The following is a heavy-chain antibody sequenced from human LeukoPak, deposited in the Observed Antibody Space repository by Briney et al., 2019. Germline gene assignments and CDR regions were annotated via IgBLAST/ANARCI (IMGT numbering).Heavy chain of an antibody. CDR3: ASTYTSGWSKPFDY. Sequence: GGSLRLSCAASGFTFSSYTMHWVRQAPGKGLEWVAVISYAGGNKDYADSVRGRFTVSRDNSKNTLYLQMSSLRAEDTAVYYCASTYTSGWSKPFDYWGQGALVTVSS. V-gene: IGHV3-30*15. D-gene: IGHD6-19*01. J-gene: IGHJ4*02. CDR2: ISYAGGNK. CDR1: GFTFSSYT.